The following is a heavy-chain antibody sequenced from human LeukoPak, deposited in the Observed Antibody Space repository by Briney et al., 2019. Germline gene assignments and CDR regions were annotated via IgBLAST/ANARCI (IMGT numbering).Heavy chain of an antibody. CDR1: GFTFSNHW. CDR3: AKGPYRYSYGYGVLDY. V-gene: IGHV3-74*01. D-gene: IGHD5-18*01. Sequence: GGSLRLSCAASGFTFSNHWMHWVRQAPGKGLVWVSRINSDGNSTSYADSVKGRFTISRDNAKNTLYLQMNSLRAEDTAVYYCAKGPYRYSYGYGVLDYWGQGTLVTVSS. CDR2: INSDGNST. J-gene: IGHJ4*02.